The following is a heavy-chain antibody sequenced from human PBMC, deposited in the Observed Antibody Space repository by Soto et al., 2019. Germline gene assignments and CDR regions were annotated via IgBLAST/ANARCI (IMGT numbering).Heavy chain of an antibody. J-gene: IGHJ3*02. V-gene: IGHV1-18*01. CDR3: ARRTIAVAVVPDAFDI. CDR2: ISAYNGNT. Sequence: ASVKVSCKASGYTFTSYGISWVRQAPGQGLEWMGWISAYNGNTNYAQKLQGRVTMTTDTSTSTAYMELRGLRSDDTAVYYCARRTIAVAVVPDAFDIWGQGTMVTVSS. CDR1: GYTFTSYG. D-gene: IGHD6-19*01.